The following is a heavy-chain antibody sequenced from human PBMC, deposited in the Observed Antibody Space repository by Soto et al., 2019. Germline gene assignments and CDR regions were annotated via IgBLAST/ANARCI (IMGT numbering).Heavy chain of an antibody. Sequence: QVQLQESGPGLVKPSETLSLTCTVSGGSISSYYWSWIRQPPGKGLEWIGYIYYRGSTNYNPSLKSRVTISVDTSKNQFSLKLSSVTAADTAVYYCARERGTVGDFDYWGQGTLVTVSS. CDR2: IYYRGST. J-gene: IGHJ4*02. CDR1: GGSISSYY. D-gene: IGHD3-16*01. V-gene: IGHV4-59*01. CDR3: ARERGTVGDFDY.